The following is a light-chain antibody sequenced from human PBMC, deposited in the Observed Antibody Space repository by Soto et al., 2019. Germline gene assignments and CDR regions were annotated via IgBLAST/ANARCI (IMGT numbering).Light chain of an antibody. Sequence: IYLTHSPSSLPASVGDRVTITCRTSNGVSTYLAWYQQKPGKAPKLLIYGASTLQSGVPSRFSGSGSGTEFTLSISSLQPEDFATYYCQQTNGYPYTSGQGTKVDVK. CDR3: QQTNGYPYT. CDR1: NGVSTY. V-gene: IGKV1-9*01. CDR2: GAS. J-gene: IGKJ2*01.